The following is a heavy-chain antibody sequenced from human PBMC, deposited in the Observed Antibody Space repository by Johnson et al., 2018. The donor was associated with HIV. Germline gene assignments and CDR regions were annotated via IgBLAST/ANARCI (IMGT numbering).Heavy chain of an antibody. CDR3: ATRDPTHRPGVFDI. CDR1: GFTFSNNW. D-gene: IGHD1-14*01. J-gene: IGHJ3*02. V-gene: IGHV3-7*01. CDR2: IKQDGSEK. Sequence: VQLVESGGGLVQPGGSLRLSCRASGFTFSNNWMNWVRQAPGKGLAWVANIKQDGSEKYYVDSVKGRFTISRDNAKKSLFLQMNSLRAEDTAVYYCATRDPTHRPGVFDIWGQGTMVTISS.